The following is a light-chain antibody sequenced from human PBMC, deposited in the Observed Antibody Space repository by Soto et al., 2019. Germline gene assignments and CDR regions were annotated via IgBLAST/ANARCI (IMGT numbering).Light chain of an antibody. CDR2: AAS. J-gene: IGKJ2*01. Sequence: DLQMTQSPSSLSASVGDRVTITCRASQSISSYLNWYQQKPGKAPKLLIYAASTLESGVPSRFSGSGSGTDFTLTISSLQPEDFATYYCQQSYSTLYTCGQGTKLEVK. V-gene: IGKV1-39*01. CDR1: QSISSY. CDR3: QQSYSTLYT.